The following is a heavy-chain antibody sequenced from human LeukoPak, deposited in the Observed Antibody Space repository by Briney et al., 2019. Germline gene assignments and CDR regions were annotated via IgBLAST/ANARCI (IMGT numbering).Heavy chain of an antibody. CDR1: GLTFSDHY. J-gene: IGHJ3*02. CDR2: SRDRANSYTT. D-gene: IGHD3-10*01. V-gene: IGHV3-72*01. Sequence: PGGSLRLSCAASGLTFSDHYMDWVRQAPGNGLEWVGRSRDRANSYTTEYATSVEGKFTISRDDSKKSLYLQMNSLKTEDTAVYYCATREFRYYGSGTYPVAFDIWSQGTMVTVSS. CDR3: ATREFRYYGSGTYPVAFDI.